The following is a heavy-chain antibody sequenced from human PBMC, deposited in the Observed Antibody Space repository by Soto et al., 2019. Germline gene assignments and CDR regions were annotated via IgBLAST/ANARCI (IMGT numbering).Heavy chain of an antibody. V-gene: IGHV3-74*01. Sequence: GPLTLSCAATGXTISTYCVHWVHQAPGKGLVWVSRINSDGSSTNYADSVKDRFTISRDNAKQKLYLQMNSLRTEDTSLYLCAKVSTQRSWKDGLDSWGKGSLGPVSS. CDR1: GXTISTYC. D-gene: IGHD1-1*01. CDR3: AKVSTQRSWKDGLDS. J-gene: IGHJ4*02. CDR2: INSDGSST.